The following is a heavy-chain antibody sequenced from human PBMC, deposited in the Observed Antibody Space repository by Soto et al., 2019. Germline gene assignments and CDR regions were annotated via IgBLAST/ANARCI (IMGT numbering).Heavy chain of an antibody. J-gene: IGHJ4*02. V-gene: IGHV4-39*01. CDR1: GGSISNSSYL. CDR3: SRIAVSGPVTGFDY. D-gene: IGHD6-19*01. CDR2: VSYSGST. Sequence: QLQLQESGPRLVKPSETLSRTCTVSGGSISNSSYLWGWIRQPPGKGLQWIGSVSYSGSTYYNPSLKGRLPIPVDTSKTRCSLRLSSGTAADTAVYYCSRIAVSGPVTGFDYWGQGALVTVSS.